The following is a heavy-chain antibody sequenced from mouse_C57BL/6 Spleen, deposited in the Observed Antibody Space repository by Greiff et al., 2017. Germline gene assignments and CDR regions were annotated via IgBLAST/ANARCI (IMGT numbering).Heavy chain of an antibody. J-gene: IGHJ2*01. D-gene: IGHD1-1*01. CDR1: GYTFTDYE. CDR3: TRDYGSSSYYFDD. CDR2: IDPETGGT. Sequence: QVQLQQSGAELVRPGASVTLSCKASGYTFTDYEMHWVKQTPVHGLEWIGAIDPETGGTAYNQKFKGKAILTADKSSSTAYMELRSLTSEDSAVYYCTRDYGSSSYYFDDWGQGTTLTVSS. V-gene: IGHV1-15*01.